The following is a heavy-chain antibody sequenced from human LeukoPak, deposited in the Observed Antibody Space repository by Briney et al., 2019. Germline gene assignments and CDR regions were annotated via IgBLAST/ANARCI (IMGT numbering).Heavy chain of an antibody. D-gene: IGHD3-10*01. CDR1: GFTFSSYG. V-gene: IGHV3-48*02. CDR3: ARDSHRQERGPYYYYYYGMDV. CDR2: ISSSSSTI. J-gene: IGHJ6*02. Sequence: GRSLRLSCAASGFTFSSYGMHWVRQAPGKGLEWVSYISSSSSTIYYADSVKGRFTISRDNAKNSLYLQMNSLRDEDTAVYYCARDSHRQERGPYYYYYYGMDVWGQGTTVTVSS.